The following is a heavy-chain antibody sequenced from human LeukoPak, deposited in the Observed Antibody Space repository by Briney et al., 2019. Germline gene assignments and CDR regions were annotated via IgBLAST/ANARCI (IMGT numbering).Heavy chain of an antibody. CDR3: AKDPLVPTTVTTDYYYYMDV. Sequence: PGGSLRLSCAASGFTFSSYGMSWVRQAPGKGLEWVSDISGSGGSTYYADSVKGRFTISRDNSKNTLYLQMNSLRAEDTAVYYCAKDPLVPTTVTTDYYYYMDVWGKGTTVTVSS. J-gene: IGHJ6*03. V-gene: IGHV3-23*01. CDR1: GFTFSSYG. CDR2: ISGSGGST. D-gene: IGHD4-17*01.